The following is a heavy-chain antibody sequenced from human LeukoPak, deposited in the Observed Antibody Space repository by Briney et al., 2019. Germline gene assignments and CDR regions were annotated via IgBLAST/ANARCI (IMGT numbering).Heavy chain of an antibody. J-gene: IGHJ3*02. Sequence: ASVKVSCKASGYTFTSYGISWVRQAPGQGLEWMGWISAYNGNTNYAQKLQGRVTMTTDTSTSTAYMELRSLRSDDTAVYYCASSPTMVRGVIPSRYGAFDIWGQGTMVTVSS. CDR1: GYTFTSYG. CDR2: ISAYNGNT. CDR3: ASSPTMVRGVIPSRYGAFDI. V-gene: IGHV1-18*01. D-gene: IGHD3-10*01.